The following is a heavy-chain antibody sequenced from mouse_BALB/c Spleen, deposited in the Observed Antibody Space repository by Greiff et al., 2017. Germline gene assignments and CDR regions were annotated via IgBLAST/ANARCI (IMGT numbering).Heavy chain of an antibody. CDR2: IRNKANGYTT. CDR3: ARDGSAMDY. Sequence: EVQLQESGGGLVQPGGSLRLSCATSGFTFTDYYMSWVRQPPGKALEWLGFIRNKANGYTTEYSASVKGRFTISRDNSQSILYLQMNTLRAEDSATYYCARDGSAMDYWGQGTSVTVSS. V-gene: IGHV7-3*02. CDR1: GFTFTDYY. D-gene: IGHD1-1*01. J-gene: IGHJ4*01.